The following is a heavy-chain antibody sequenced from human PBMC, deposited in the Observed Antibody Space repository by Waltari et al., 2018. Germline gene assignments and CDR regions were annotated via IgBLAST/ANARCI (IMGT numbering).Heavy chain of an antibody. J-gene: IGHJ5*02. CDR3: ATRNSSSWYWFDP. CDR2: ISSSSSYI. Sequence: VQLVQSGAEVKKPGSSVKVSCKASGGTFSSYAISWVRQAPGKGLEWVSSISSSSSYIYYADSVKGRFTISRDNAKNTLYLQMNSRRAEDTAVYYCATRNSSSWYWFDPWGQGTLVTVSS. V-gene: IGHV3-21*04. D-gene: IGHD6-13*01. CDR1: GGTFSSYA.